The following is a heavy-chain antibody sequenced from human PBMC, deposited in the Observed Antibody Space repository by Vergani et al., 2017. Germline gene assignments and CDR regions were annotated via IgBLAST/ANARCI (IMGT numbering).Heavy chain of an antibody. Sequence: LEESGGGSVKPGGSLRLSCAASGFKFSDHYMSWIRQAPGKGLEWVSHVSPGASTVSYTDSVTGRFTVSRDNFKNTMYLQMDRLTTDDTAVYFCARDGTDIFVSSSDYSHLLYYWGQGILVTVSS. V-gene: IGHV3-11*04. CDR2: VSPGASTV. J-gene: IGHJ4*02. CDR3: ARDGTDIFVSSSDYSHLLYY. D-gene: IGHD3-22*01. CDR1: GFKFSDHY.